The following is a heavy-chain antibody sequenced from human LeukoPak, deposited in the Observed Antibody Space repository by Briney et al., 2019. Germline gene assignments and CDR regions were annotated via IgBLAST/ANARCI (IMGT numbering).Heavy chain of an antibody. CDR3: ATVAYCSGVSCYGAFDI. Sequence: GGSLRLSCAASGFTLSDAWMSWVRQGPGKGLEWVGRIKSRTDGGTADYAAPVKGRFTISRDDSKNTLYLQMNSLKTDDTAVYYCATVAYCSGVSCYGAFDIWGQGTMVTVSS. D-gene: IGHD2-15*01. J-gene: IGHJ3*02. V-gene: IGHV3-15*01. CDR2: IKSRTDGGTA. CDR1: GFTLSDAW.